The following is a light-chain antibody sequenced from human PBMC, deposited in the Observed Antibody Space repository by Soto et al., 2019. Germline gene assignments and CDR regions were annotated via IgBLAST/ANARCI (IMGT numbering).Light chain of an antibody. Sequence: QSVLTQPPSVSAAPGQKVTISCSGSTSNIGNNYVSWFQQLPGTAPKLLIYENDKRPSGIPDRFSGSTSGTSATLGITGLQTGDEADYYWGTWDRSLRGYVFASGTKVTVL. CDR2: END. CDR3: GTWDRSLRGYV. J-gene: IGLJ1*01. CDR1: TSNIGNNY. V-gene: IGLV1-51*02.